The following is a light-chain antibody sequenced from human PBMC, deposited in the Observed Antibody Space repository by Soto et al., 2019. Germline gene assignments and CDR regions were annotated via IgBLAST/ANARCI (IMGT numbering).Light chain of an antibody. CDR3: QSYDTSLSAVV. V-gene: IGLV1-40*01. Sequence: QPVLTQPPSVSGAPGQRVTISCTGSSSNIGADYAVHWYQQLPGTAPKLLIYGNNNRPSGVPDRFSGSKSGTSASLAITGLQTEDESDYFCQSYDTSLSAVVFGGGTKLTVL. CDR2: GNN. J-gene: IGLJ2*01. CDR1: SSNIGADYA.